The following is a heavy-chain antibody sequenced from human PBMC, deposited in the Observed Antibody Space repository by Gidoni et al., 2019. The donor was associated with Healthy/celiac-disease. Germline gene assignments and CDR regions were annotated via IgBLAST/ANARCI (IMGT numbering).Heavy chain of an antibody. V-gene: IGHV4-39*07. Sequence: QLQLQESGPGLVKPSETLSLTCPVSGGSISSSSYYWGWIRQPPGKGLEWIGSIYYSGSTYYNPSLKSRVTISVDTSKNQFSLKLSSVTAADTAVYYCARGRITMVHPWGQGTLVTVSS. CDR3: ARGRITMVHP. CDR2: IYYSGST. CDR1: GGSISSSSYY. D-gene: IGHD3-10*01. J-gene: IGHJ5*02.